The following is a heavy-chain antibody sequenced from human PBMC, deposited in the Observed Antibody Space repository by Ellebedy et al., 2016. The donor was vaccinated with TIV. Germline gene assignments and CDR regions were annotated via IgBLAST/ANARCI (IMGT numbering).Heavy chain of an antibody. J-gene: IGHJ4*02. CDR2: IYSGVST. Sequence: GESLKISCAASGFTVSSNYMSWVRQAPGKGLEWVSVIYSGVSTYYADSVKGRFTISRDNSKNTLYLQMNSLRAEDTAVYYCARLWSDRVVYDFWSGYYPYYFDYWGQGTLVTDSS. CDR3: ARLWSDRVVYDFWSGYYPYYFDY. D-gene: IGHD3-3*01. V-gene: IGHV3-66*04. CDR1: GFTVSSNY.